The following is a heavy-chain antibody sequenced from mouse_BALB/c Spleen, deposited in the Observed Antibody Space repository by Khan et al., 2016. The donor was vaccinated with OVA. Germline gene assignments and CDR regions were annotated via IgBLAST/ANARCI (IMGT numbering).Heavy chain of an antibody. CDR1: GFSLTSYG. V-gene: IGHV2-6-2*01. CDR2: IWSDGIT. Sequence: VQLKQSGPDLVAPSQSLSITCTVSGFSLTSYGVHWVRQPPGKGLEWLVVIWSDGITTYNSALKSRLSISKDNTKSKVFLQMNSLQTDDTAMYYVARHRFWYFDVWGAGTTVTVSS. CDR3: ARHRFWYFDV. J-gene: IGHJ1*01.